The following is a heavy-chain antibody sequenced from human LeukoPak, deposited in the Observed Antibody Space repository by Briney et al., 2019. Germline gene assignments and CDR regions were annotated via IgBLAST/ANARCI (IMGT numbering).Heavy chain of an antibody. CDR3: ARDPAKFWSGHDY. J-gene: IGHJ4*02. CDR2: IGGSGDDT. CDR1: GFTYNSYT. D-gene: IGHD3-3*01. V-gene: IGHV3-23*01. Sequence: PGGSLRLSCVASGFTYNSYTMSWVRQAPGKGLEWVSAIGGSGDDTYYADSVKGRFTISRNNSKNTLYVQMNSLRAEDTAVYYCARDPAKFWSGHDYWGQGTLVTVSS.